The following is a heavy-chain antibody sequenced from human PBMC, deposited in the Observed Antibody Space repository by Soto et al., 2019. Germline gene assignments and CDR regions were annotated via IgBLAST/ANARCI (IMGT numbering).Heavy chain of an antibody. CDR3: ARSPQHYYDSSGTTDY. V-gene: IGHV1-18*01. D-gene: IGHD3-22*01. CDR1: GYSFTSYG. J-gene: IGHJ4*02. CDR2: ISGFNGKT. Sequence: QVQLVQSGAEVKKPGASVKVSCKASGYSFTSYGVSWVRQAPGQGLEWMGWISGFNGKTNYAQKVQGRVIMTTDTSTSTDYIELRSLRSDDTAVYYCARSPQHYYDSSGTTDYWGQGTLFTVSS.